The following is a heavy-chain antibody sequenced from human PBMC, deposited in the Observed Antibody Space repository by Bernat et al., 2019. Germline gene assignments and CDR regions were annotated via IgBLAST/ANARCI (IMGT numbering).Heavy chain of an antibody. V-gene: IGHV1-3*01. Sequence: QAQLVQSGAEVGQPGASVKVSCKASGYTFTSHAVHWVRQAPGQRPEWMGWINAGNGDTKYSQNFQGRVSLTRDTSATTAYMELRSLGSEDTAVYYCAKGSTIGRGNYMDVWGIGTTVTVSS. J-gene: IGHJ6*03. D-gene: IGHD5/OR15-5a*01. CDR2: INAGNGDT. CDR3: AKGSTIGRGNYMDV. CDR1: GYTFTSHA.